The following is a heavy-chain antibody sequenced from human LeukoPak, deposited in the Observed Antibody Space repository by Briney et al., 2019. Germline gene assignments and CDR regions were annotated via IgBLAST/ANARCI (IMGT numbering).Heavy chain of an antibody. V-gene: IGHV3-23*01. CDR1: GFSFSTYA. Sequence: QPGGSLRPSCAASGFSFSTYAMTWVRQAPGEGLEWVSGISKSGDNTYYTDSVKGRFTISRDNSRNTLHLQMSSLRAEDTALYYCVKDRCDGTTCPEVWGQGTLVTVSS. D-gene: IGHD2-2*01. CDR3: VKDRCDGTTCPEV. CDR2: ISKSGDNT. J-gene: IGHJ4*02.